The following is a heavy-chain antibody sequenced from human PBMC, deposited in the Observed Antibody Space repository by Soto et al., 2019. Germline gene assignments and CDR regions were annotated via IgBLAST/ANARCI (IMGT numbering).Heavy chain of an antibody. CDR1: GFPFSTNW. J-gene: IGHJ4*02. V-gene: IGHV3-74*01. CDR2: INSDGTST. CDR3: ARDSDSSG. D-gene: IGHD3-22*01. Sequence: EVQLVESGGGLVQPGGSLRLSCAASGFPFSTNWMHWVRQAPGKGLVWVSRINSDGTSTNYADSVKGRFTISRDNAKNTLYLQMNSLRGEDTAMYYCARDSDSSGWGQGTLVTVSS.